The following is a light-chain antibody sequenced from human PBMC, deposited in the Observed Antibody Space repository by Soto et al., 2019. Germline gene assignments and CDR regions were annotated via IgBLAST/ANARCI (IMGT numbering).Light chain of an antibody. CDR1: QNISSD. CDR3: QQSHRNPLV. J-gene: IGKJ3*01. V-gene: IGKV1-39*01. Sequence: DIQMTQSPSSLSASVGDGITITCRASQNISSDLNWYQQKPGKAPHLLVYDVANLESGVPSRFSGSGSGTEFTLTISSLQPEDFATYFCQQSHRNPLVFGPGTKVDIK. CDR2: DVA.